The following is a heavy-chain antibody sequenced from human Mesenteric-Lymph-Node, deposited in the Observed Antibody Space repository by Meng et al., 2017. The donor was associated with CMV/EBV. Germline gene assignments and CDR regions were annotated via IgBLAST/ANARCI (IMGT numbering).Heavy chain of an antibody. D-gene: IGHD3-22*01. Sequence: ISSGDYYWSWIRQHPGKGLEWIGYIYYSGSTYYNPSLKSRVTISVDTSKNQFSLKLSSVTAADTAVYYCARASRDAYYYDSSGYYFDYWGQGTLVTVSS. CDR2: IYYSGST. CDR1: ISSGDYY. V-gene: IGHV4-31*02. CDR3: ARASRDAYYYDSSGYYFDY. J-gene: IGHJ4*02.